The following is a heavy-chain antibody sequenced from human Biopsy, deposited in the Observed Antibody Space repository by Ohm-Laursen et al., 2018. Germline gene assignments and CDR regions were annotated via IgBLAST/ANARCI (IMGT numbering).Heavy chain of an antibody. J-gene: IGHJ4*02. CDR1: GFTFGEYY. D-gene: IGHD3-10*01. V-gene: IGHV3-11*01. CDR2: ISGSGVTK. CDR3: ATDGAGSYNEN. Sequence: GSLRLSCAASGFTFGEYYMSWIRQAPGKGLEWLSYISGSGVTKMYADSVKGRFTVSRDNAKNSLYLEMNNLTVEDTAVYYCATDGAGSYNENWGQGTLVSVSS.